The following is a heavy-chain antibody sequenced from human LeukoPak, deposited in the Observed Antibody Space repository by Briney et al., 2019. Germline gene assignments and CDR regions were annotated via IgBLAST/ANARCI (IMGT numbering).Heavy chain of an antibody. CDR2: IWYDGSNK. CDR3: AGNYGPYYFDY. J-gene: IGHJ4*02. Sequence: GGSLRLSCAASGFTFSTYGMHWVRQAPGKGLEWVAVIWYDGSNKYYADSVKGRFTISRDNSKNTLYLQMNSLRAEDTAVYYCAGNYGPYYFDYWGQGTLVTVSS. CDR1: GFTFSTYG. D-gene: IGHD3-10*01. V-gene: IGHV3-33*08.